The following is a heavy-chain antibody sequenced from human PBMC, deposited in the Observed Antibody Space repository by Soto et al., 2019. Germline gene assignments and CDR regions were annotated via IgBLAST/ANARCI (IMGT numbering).Heavy chain of an antibody. D-gene: IGHD3-3*01. CDR2: ISGSGGST. V-gene: IGHV3-23*01. CDR1: GFTFSSYA. CDR3: AKTGYYDFWSGYYNNGFDP. Sequence: PGGSLRLSCAASGFTFSSYAMSWVRQAPGKGLEWVSAISGSGGSTYYADSVKGRFTISRDNSKNTLYPQMNSLRAEDTAVYYCAKTGYYDFWSGYYNNGFDPWGQGTLVTSPQ. J-gene: IGHJ5*02.